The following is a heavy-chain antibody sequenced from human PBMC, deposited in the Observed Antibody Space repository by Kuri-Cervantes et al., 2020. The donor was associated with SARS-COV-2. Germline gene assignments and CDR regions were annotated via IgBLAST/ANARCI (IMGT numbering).Heavy chain of an antibody. Sequence: LTRAASGFTLSSYAMSWVRQAPGKGLVWVSAIYSGGSSTYYADSVKGRFTISRDNSKNTLYLQMNSLRAEDTAVYYCASMVRGNYGMDVWGQGTTVTVSS. CDR2: IYSGGSST. CDR3: ASMVRGNYGMDV. D-gene: IGHD3-10*01. V-gene: IGHV3-23*03. CDR1: GFTLSSYA. J-gene: IGHJ6*02.